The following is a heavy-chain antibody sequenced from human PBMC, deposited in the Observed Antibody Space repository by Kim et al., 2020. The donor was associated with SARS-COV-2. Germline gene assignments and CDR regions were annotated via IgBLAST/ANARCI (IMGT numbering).Heavy chain of an antibody. V-gene: IGHV4-38-2*02. CDR1: GYSISSGYY. J-gene: IGHJ5*02. CDR2: IYHSGST. CDR3: ARDPDYVWGRPSRFDP. D-gene: IGHD3-16*01. Sequence: SETLSLTCTVSGYSISSGYYWGWIRQPPGKGLEWIGSIYHSGSTYYNPSLKSRVTISVDTSKNQFSLKLSSVTAADTAVYYCARDPDYVWGRPSRFDPWGQGTLVTVSS.